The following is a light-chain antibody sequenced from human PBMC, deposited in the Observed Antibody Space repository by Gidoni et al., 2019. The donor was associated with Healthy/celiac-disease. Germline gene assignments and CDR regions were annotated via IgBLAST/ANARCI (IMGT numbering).Light chain of an antibody. CDR3: QQYDNLPLT. Sequence: DIQMTQSPSSLSASVGDRVTITGQASQDISNYLNWYQQKPGKAPKLLIYDASNLETGVPSRFSGSGSGTDFTFTISSLQPEDIATYYCQQYDNLPLTFXGXTKVEIK. CDR1: QDISNY. V-gene: IGKV1-33*01. CDR2: DAS. J-gene: IGKJ4*01.